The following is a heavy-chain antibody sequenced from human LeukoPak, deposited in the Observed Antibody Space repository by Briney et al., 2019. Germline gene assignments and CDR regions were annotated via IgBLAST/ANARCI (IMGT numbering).Heavy chain of an antibody. D-gene: IGHD2-15*01. CDR1: GYSFTSYW. V-gene: IGHV5-51*01. J-gene: IGHJ3*02. CDR3: ARQYCSGGSCSTQIDAFDI. CDR2: IYPGDSDT. Sequence: GESLKISCKGSGYSFTSYWIGWVRQMPGKGLEWMGIIYPGDSDTRYSPSFQGQVTISADKSISTAYLQWSSLKASDTAMYYCARQYCSGGSCSTQIDAFDIWGQGTMVTVSS.